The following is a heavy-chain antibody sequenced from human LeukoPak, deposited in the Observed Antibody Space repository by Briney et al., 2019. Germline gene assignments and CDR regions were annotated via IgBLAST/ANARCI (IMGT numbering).Heavy chain of an antibody. CDR3: ARDGRGDYYDSSGRLDY. CDR1: GFTFSSYA. D-gene: IGHD3-22*01. Sequence: GGSLRLSCAASGFTFSSYAMSWVRQAPGKGLEWVSAISGSGGSTYYADSVKGRFTISRDNSKNTLYLQMNSLRAEDTAVYYCARDGRGDYYDSSGRLDYWGQGTLVTVSS. V-gene: IGHV3-23*01. J-gene: IGHJ4*02. CDR2: ISGSGGST.